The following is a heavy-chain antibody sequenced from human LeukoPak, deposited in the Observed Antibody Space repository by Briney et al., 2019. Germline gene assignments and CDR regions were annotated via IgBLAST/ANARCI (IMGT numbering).Heavy chain of an antibody. J-gene: IGHJ4*02. D-gene: IGHD5-18*01. V-gene: IGHV4-34*01. CDR2: INHSGST. CDR3: ARRGGIQLWLPLGVGYFDY. CDR1: GGSFSGYY. Sequence: SETLSLTCAVYGGSFSGYYWSWIRQPPGKGLEWIGEINHSGSTNYNPSLKSRVTISVDTSKNQFSLKLSSVTAADTAVYYCARRGGIQLWLPLGVGYFDYWGQGTLVTVSS.